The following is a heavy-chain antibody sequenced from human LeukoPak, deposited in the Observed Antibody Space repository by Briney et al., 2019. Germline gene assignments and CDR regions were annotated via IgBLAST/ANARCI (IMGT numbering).Heavy chain of an antibody. D-gene: IGHD2-21*02. CDR1: GFTFSSYS. Sequence: GGSLRLSCAASGFTFSSYSMNWVREAPGRGLEWVSSISSSSSYIYYADSVKGRFTISGDNAKNSLYLQMNSLRAEDTAVYYCARAPIDCGGDCYSGDYWGQGTLVTVSS. V-gene: IGHV3-21*01. J-gene: IGHJ4*02. CDR2: ISSSSSYI. CDR3: ARAPIDCGGDCYSGDY.